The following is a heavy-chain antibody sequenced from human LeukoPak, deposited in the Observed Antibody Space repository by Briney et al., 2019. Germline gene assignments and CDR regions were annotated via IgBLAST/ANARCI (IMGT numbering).Heavy chain of an antibody. CDR3: ARESDSSGWYDS. J-gene: IGHJ5*01. V-gene: IGHV3-43*02. CDR1: GFSFDDYA. D-gene: IGHD3-22*01. Sequence: GGSLGLSCAAPGFSFDDYAIHWVRQAPGKGLEWVSLISGDGGSTFYADSVKGRFTISRDNSKNPLYLQMSSLRSEDTALYYCARESDSSGWYDSWGQGTLVTVSS. CDR2: ISGDGGST.